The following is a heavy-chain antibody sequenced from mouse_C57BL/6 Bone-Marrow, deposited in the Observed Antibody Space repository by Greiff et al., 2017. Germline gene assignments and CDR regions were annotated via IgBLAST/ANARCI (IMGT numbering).Heavy chain of an antibody. CDR3: TRDYYGYEGFAY. CDR2: ISSGGDYI. CDR1: GFTFSSYA. J-gene: IGHJ3*01. V-gene: IGHV5-9-1*02. D-gene: IGHD2-2*01. Sequence: EVKLVESGEGLVKPGGSLKLSCAASGFTFSSYAMSWVRQTPEKRLEWVAYISSGGDYIYYADTVKGRFTISRDNARNTLYLQMSSLKSEDTAMYYCTRDYYGYEGFAYWGQGTLVTVSA.